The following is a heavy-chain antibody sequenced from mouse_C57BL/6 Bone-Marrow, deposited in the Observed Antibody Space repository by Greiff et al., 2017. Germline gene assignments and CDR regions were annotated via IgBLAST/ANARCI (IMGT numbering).Heavy chain of an antibody. J-gene: IGHJ1*03. CDR2: IDPSASYT. CDR3: ARSAGSSYNGYFDV. Sequence: VQLQQPGAELVMPGASVKLSCKASGYTFTSYWMHWVKQRPGQGLEWIGEIDPSASYTNYNQKFKGKSTLTVDKSSSTAYMQLSSLTSEDSAVYYCARSAGSSYNGYFDVWGTGTTVTVSS. D-gene: IGHD1-1*01. CDR1: GYTFTSYW. V-gene: IGHV1-69*01.